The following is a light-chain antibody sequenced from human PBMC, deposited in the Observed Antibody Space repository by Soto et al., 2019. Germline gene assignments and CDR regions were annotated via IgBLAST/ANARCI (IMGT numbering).Light chain of an antibody. CDR2: DPS. CDR1: QTITHY. Sequence: DIHMSQSPSFLSASVGASVTITCRANQTITHYLNWYQQKPGRAPAPLIYDPSSLQSGVPSRFSGRGSGTDFSLTISSLQLADFATYYCQQSYVLPRTFGQGTKVEI. CDR3: QQSYVLPRT. J-gene: IGKJ1*01. V-gene: IGKV1-39*01.